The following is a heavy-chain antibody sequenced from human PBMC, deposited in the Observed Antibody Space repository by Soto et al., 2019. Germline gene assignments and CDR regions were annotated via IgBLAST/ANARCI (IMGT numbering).Heavy chain of an antibody. Sequence: TQSLTCPVSDGSLGRGDDYWSWIRQPPGKGLEWIGYIYYSGNTYYNPSLKSRLTISLDTSKNQFSLNLSSVTAADTAVYFCARVPRQLEPTLCFDPWGQGTLVTVSS. V-gene: IGHV4-30-4*01. D-gene: IGHD1-1*01. CDR3: ARVPRQLEPTLCFDP. CDR1: DGSLGRGDDY. J-gene: IGHJ5*02. CDR2: IYYSGNT.